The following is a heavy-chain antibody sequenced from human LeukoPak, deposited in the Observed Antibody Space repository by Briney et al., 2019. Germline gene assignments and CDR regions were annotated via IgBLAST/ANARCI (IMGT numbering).Heavy chain of an antibody. CDR3: ARVGAAPGHFDY. CDR1: GYTFTGYY. Sequence: GASVKVSCKASGYTFTGYYMHWVRQAPGQGLEWMGWINPDSGGTNYAHNLQGRITVTTETSTSTAYMELRSLRSDDTAVYYCARVGAAPGHFDYWGQGTQLTVSS. CDR2: INPDSGGT. J-gene: IGHJ4*02. V-gene: IGHV1-2*02. D-gene: IGHD6-13*01.